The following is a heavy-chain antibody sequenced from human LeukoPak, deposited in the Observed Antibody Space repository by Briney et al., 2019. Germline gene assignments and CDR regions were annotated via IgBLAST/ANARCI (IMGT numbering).Heavy chain of an antibody. Sequence: ASVKVSCKASGYTFTNYHLHWVRQAPGQGLEWMGIINPSGGSTSYAQKFQDRVTMTRDTSTSTVYMELNSLRSEDTAVYYCAGAGPLNWFDPWGQGTLVTVSS. CDR1: GYTFTNYH. V-gene: IGHV1-46*01. CDR3: AGAGPLNWFDP. CDR2: INPSGGST. J-gene: IGHJ5*02.